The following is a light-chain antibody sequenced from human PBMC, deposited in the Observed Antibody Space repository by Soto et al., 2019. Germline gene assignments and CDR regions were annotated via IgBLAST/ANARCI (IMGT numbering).Light chain of an antibody. CDR1: QSVTNNY. V-gene: IGKV3-20*01. CDR3: HQYGSSLT. CDR2: GAA. J-gene: IGKJ2*01. Sequence: EIVLTQSPGTLSLSPGERATLSCRASQSVTNNYLAWYRHKLGQAPRCLIYGAAIRSPGIPYIFNRSGSGTDFTLSISSLDAEYFAVYYCHQYGSSLTSGKGTNVEIK.